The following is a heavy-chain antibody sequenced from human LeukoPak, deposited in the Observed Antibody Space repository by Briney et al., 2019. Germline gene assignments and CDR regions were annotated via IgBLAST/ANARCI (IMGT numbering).Heavy chain of an antibody. Sequence: GGSLRLSCAASGFTFSRYATGWVRQAPGKGLEWVSTISGSGDSTYYADSVKGRLSISRDNSNNMVFLQMNSLRAEDTAVYYCAKDLGPILGDFDYWGQGTLVTVSS. D-gene: IGHD1-26*01. J-gene: IGHJ4*02. CDR1: GFTFSRYA. CDR2: ISGSGDST. V-gene: IGHV3-23*01. CDR3: AKDLGPILGDFDY.